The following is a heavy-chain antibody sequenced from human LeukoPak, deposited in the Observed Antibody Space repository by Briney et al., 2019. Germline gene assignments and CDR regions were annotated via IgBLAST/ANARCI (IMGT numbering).Heavy chain of an antibody. D-gene: IGHD1-26*01. Sequence: GRSLRLSCAASGFTFSSYGMHWVRQAPGKGLEWVAVIWYDGSNKYYADSVKGRFTISRDNSKNTLYLQMNSLRAEDTAVYYCARDPIVGATTSFTFDYWGQGTLVTVSS. V-gene: IGHV3-33*01. CDR3: ARDPIVGATTSFTFDY. CDR1: GFTFSSYG. CDR2: IWYDGSNK. J-gene: IGHJ4*02.